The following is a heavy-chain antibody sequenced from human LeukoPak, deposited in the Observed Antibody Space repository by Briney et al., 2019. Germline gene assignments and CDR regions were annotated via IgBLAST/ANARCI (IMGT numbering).Heavy chain of an antibody. CDR2: IYYSGST. D-gene: IGHD5-18*01. V-gene: IGHV4-39*01. CDR1: GGSISSSSYY. Sequence: PSETLSLTCTVSGGSISSSSYYWGWIRQPPGKGLEWIGSIYYSGSTYYNPSLKSRVTISVDTSKNQFSLKLSSVTAADTAVYYCARLFWYTAMVTPYFDYWGQGTLVTVSS. J-gene: IGHJ4*02. CDR3: ARLFWYTAMVTPYFDY.